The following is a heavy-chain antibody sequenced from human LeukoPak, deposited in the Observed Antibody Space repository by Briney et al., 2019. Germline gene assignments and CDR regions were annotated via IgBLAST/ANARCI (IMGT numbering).Heavy chain of an antibody. Sequence: SVKVSCKASGYTFTSYGISWVRQAPGQGLEWMGRIIPILGIANYAQKFQGRVTITADKSTSTAYMELSSLRSEDTAVYYCARNPYGDYYFDYWGQGTLVTVSS. V-gene: IGHV1-69*04. CDR2: IIPILGIA. CDR1: GYTFTSYG. D-gene: IGHD4-17*01. CDR3: ARNPYGDYYFDY. J-gene: IGHJ4*02.